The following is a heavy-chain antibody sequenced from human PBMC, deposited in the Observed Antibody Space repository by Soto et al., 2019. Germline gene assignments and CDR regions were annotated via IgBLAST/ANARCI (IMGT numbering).Heavy chain of an antibody. CDR1: GFTFSNYA. Sequence: EVQLLDSGGGLVQPGGSLRLSCAASGFTFSNYAMTWVRQGPGKGLEWVSGISGSGGRSYYAESVKGRFTISRDNSKSTLYLQMNSLRAEYTAVYYCAKAYFVWSSEQPYYFDYWGQGTLVTVSS. D-gene: IGHD3-16*01. CDR3: AKAYFVWSSEQPYYFDY. J-gene: IGHJ4*02. CDR2: ISGSGGRS. V-gene: IGHV3-23*01.